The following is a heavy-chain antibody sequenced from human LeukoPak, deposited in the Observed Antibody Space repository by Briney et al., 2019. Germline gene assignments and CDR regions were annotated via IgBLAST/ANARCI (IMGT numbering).Heavy chain of an antibody. CDR1: GYTFTGYY. Sequence: ASVKVSCKASGYTFTGYYMHWVRQAPGQGLEWMGWINPNSGGTNYAQKFQGRVTMTRDTSISTAYTELSRLRSDDTAVYYCARDRGHSSSSQEGNYYYYYYMDVWGKGTTVTVSS. J-gene: IGHJ6*03. D-gene: IGHD6-6*01. CDR3: ARDRGHSSSSQEGNYYYYYYMDV. CDR2: INPNSGGT. V-gene: IGHV1-2*02.